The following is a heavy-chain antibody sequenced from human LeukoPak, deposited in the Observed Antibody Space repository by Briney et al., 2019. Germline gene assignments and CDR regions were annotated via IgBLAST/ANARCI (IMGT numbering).Heavy chain of an antibody. CDR3: ARTGSTVTMLYPFDH. V-gene: IGHV4-59*01. J-gene: IGHJ4*02. Sequence: PSETLSLTCAVYGGSFSGYYWSWIRQPPGKGLEWIGYIYYSGSTNYNPSLKSRVSISVDTSKNQFSLKLSSVTAAETAVYYCARTGSTVTMLYPFDHWGQGTLVTVSS. CDR2: IYYSGST. CDR1: GGSFSGYY. D-gene: IGHD4-17*01.